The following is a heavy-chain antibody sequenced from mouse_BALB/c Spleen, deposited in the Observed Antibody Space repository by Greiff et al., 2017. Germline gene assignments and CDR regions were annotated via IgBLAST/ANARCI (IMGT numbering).Heavy chain of an antibody. Sequence: EVKVVESGGGLVQPGGSRKLSCAASGFTFSSFGMHWVRQAPEKGLEWVAYISSGSSTIYYADTVKGRFTISRDNPKNTLFLQMTSLRSEDTAMYYCARGDDYDYAMDYWGQGTSVTVSS. V-gene: IGHV5-17*02. D-gene: IGHD2-4*01. CDR2: ISSGSSTI. CDR1: GFTFSSFG. J-gene: IGHJ4*01. CDR3: ARGDDYDYAMDY.